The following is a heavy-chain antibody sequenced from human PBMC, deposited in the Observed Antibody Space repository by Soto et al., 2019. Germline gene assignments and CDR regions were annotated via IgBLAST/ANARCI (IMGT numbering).Heavy chain of an antibody. Sequence: QVQLVESGGGVVQPGGSLRLSCVASGFSLSGKGIHWVHQAPGKGLEWVALIWYDGSIKYYADSVKGRFTVSRDNSKNMVWLQVNSLRAEDTGIYYCARDGRDSVFDVWGQGTMVTVSS. CDR3: ARDGRDSVFDV. CDR2: IWYDGSIK. V-gene: IGHV3-33*01. J-gene: IGHJ3*01. D-gene: IGHD2-21*02. CDR1: GFSLSGKG.